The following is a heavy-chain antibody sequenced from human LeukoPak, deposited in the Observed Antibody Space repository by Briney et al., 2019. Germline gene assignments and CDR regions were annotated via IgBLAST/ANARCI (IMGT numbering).Heavy chain of an antibody. J-gene: IGHJ4*02. D-gene: IGHD6-19*01. CDR3: ARERGGIAVAGTDD. V-gene: IGHV4-39*02. CDR2: IYYSGST. Sequence: SETLSLTCTVSGGSISSSSYYWGWIRQPRGKGREWIGSIYYSGSTYYNPSLKSRVTISVDTSKNQFSLKLSSVTAADTAVYYCARERGGIAVAGTDDWGQGTLVTVSS. CDR1: GGSISSSSYY.